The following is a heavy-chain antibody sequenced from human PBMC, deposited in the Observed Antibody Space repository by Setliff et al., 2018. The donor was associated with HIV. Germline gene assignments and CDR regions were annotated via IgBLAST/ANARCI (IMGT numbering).Heavy chain of an antibody. Sequence: PSETLSLTCTVSGGPISTNDYYWGFIRQSPGKGLEWIASVHYGGSIFYNPSLKSRVTLSVGTSKRQFFLNLSSATTADTATYYCASRGIVVVTMSMPDEFFVHWGHGTLVTVSS. CDR1: GGPISTNDYY. J-gene: IGHJ1*01. CDR3: ASRGIVVVTMSMPDEFFVH. V-gene: IGHV4-39*01. D-gene: IGHD2-21*02. CDR2: VHYGGSI.